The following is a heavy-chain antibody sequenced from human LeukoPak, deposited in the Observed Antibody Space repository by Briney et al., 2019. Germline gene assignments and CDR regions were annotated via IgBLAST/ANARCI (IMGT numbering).Heavy chain of an antibody. Sequence: SETLSLTCSISSGSITTYYWSWIRQPPGKGLKWIGYVYYSGSTTYNPSLQSRVTMSADTSKNQFSLKLSSVTAADTAVYYCAGSDGYNSFDFWGQGTLVTVSS. CDR3: AGSDGYNSFDF. CDR2: VYYSGST. J-gene: IGHJ4*02. V-gene: IGHV4-59*01. CDR1: SGSITTYY. D-gene: IGHD5-24*01.